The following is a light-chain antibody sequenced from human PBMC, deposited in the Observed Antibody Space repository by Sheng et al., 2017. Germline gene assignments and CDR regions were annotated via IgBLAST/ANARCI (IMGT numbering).Light chain of an antibody. CDR1: QSITNY. CDR2: VAS. CDR3: QQSYSTPYT. J-gene: IGKJ2*01. Sequence: DIQMTQSPSSLSASVGDRVTITCRASQSITNYLNWYQQKPGKAPNLLIYVASNLQSGVQSRFSGSGSGTDFTLTITNLQPEDFAAYFCQQSYSTPYTFGQGTKLEIK. V-gene: IGKV1-39*01.